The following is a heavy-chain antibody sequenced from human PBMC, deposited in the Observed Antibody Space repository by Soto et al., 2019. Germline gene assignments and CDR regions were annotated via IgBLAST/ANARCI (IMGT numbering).Heavy chain of an antibody. V-gene: IGHV3-48*02. CDR3: XXXXXXXXXXFDP. CDR1: GFTFNSYS. Sequence: EVQLVESGGGLVQPGGSLRLSCAASGFTFNSYSMNWVRQAPGKGLEWVSYISSSSTTKYYTDSVKGRFTISRDNAKNSLYRQMNSLRDDDTAVXXXXXXXXXXXXXFDPWGQGTLVTVSS. CDR2: ISSSSTTK. J-gene: IGHJ5*02.